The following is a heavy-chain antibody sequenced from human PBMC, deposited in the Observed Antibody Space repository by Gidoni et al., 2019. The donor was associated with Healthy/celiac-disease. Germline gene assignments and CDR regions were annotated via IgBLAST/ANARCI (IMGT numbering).Heavy chain of an antibody. J-gene: IGHJ4*02. CDR2: IYTSGST. V-gene: IGHV4-61*02. Sequence: QVQLQESGPGLVKPSQTLSLTCTVSGGSISSGSYYWSWIRQPAGKGLEWIGRIYTSGSTNYNPSLKSRVTISVDTSKNQFSLKLSSVTAADTAVYYCASEDRGTSSGWISTDYWGQGTLVTVSS. CDR3: ASEDRGTSSGWISTDY. D-gene: IGHD6-19*01. CDR1: GGSISSGSYY.